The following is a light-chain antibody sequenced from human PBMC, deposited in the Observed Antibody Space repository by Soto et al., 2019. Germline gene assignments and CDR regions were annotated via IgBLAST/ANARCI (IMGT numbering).Light chain of an antibody. J-gene: IGLJ3*02. Sequence: QSALTQPRSVSGSPGQSVTIPCTGTSSDVGCYNYVSWYQQHPGKAPKVMIYDVSKRPSGVPERFSGSKSGNTASLTISGLQTEEEGDYHCCSYAGSYTWVFGGGTKLTVL. CDR3: CSYAGSYTWV. CDR2: DVS. V-gene: IGLV2-11*01. CDR1: SSDVGCYNY.